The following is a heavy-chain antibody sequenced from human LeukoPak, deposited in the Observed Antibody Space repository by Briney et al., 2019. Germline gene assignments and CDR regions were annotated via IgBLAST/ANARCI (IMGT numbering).Heavy chain of an antibody. Sequence: GGSLRLSCAASGFTFSSYSMNWVRQAPGKGLEWVSSISSSSSYIYYADSVKGRFTISRDNPKNSLYLQMNSLRAEDTAVYYCARGLPIVVVVAATDAFDIWGQGTMVTVSS. V-gene: IGHV3-21*01. CDR2: ISSSSSYI. D-gene: IGHD2-15*01. CDR1: GFTFSSYS. CDR3: ARGLPIVVVVAATDAFDI. J-gene: IGHJ3*02.